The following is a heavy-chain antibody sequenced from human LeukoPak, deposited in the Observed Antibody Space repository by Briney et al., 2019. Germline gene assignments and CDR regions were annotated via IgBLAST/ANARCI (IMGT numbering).Heavy chain of an antibody. D-gene: IGHD6-13*01. V-gene: IGHV3-33*01. Sequence: GGSLRLSCAASGFTFSSYGMHWVRQAPGKGLEWVAVIWYDGSNKYYADSVKGRFTISRDNSKNTLYLQMNSLRAEDTAVYYCARDRPSSSWYTPTYGMDVWGQGTTDTVSS. CDR1: GFTFSSYG. CDR3: ARDRPSSSWYTPTYGMDV. CDR2: IWYDGSNK. J-gene: IGHJ6*02.